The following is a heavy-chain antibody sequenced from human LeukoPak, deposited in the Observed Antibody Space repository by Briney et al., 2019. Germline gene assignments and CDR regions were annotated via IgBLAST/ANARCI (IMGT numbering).Heavy chain of an antibody. CDR3: ARGRYDFWSGYYNWFDP. D-gene: IGHD3-3*01. V-gene: IGHV1-3*01. Sequence: GASVKVSCKASGYTFTSYAMHWVRQAPGQRLEWMGWINAGNGNTKYSQKFQGRVTITRDTSASTAYMELSSLRSEDTAVYYCARGRYDFWSGYYNWFDPWGQGTLVTVSS. CDR2: INAGNGNT. J-gene: IGHJ5*02. CDR1: GYTFTSYA.